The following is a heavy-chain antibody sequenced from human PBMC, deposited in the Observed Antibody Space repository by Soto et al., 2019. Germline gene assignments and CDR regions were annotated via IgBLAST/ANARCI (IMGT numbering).Heavy chain of an antibody. Sequence: SQTLSLTCAITGDSVSSNSAGWSWVRQSPSRGLEWLGRTYYRSKWYYEYAVSVRGRITISPDTSKIQYSLQLNSVTPEDTAVYFCARGEQYSGRIFDYWGQGTLVTVSS. CDR3: ARGEQYSGRIFDY. D-gene: IGHD1-26*01. J-gene: IGHJ4*01. CDR1: GDSVSSNSAG. V-gene: IGHV6-1*01. CDR2: TYYRSKWYY.